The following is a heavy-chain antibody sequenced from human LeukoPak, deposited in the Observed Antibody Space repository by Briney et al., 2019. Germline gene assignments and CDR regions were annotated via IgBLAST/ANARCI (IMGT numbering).Heavy chain of an antibody. V-gene: IGHV1-3*01. CDR3: ARGVLRFLEWLSFPDY. D-gene: IGHD3-3*01. CDR2: INAGNGNT. J-gene: IGHJ4*02. CDR1: GYTFTIYA. Sequence: ASVKVSCKASGYTFTIYAMHWVRQAPGQRLGWMGWINAGNGNTKYSQKFQGRVTITRDTSASTAYMELSSLRSEDTAVYYCARGVLRFLEWLSFPDYWGQGTLVTVSS.